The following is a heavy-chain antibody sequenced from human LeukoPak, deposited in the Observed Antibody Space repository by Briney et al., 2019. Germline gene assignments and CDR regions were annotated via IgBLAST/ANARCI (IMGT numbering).Heavy chain of an antibody. V-gene: IGHV4-59*08. CDR3: ARLGLSSSSKIDY. Sequence: PSETLSLTCTASGGSISSYYWSWIRQPPGKGLEWIAYIYYGGITNYNPSLKSRVTISVDTSKNQFSLKLSSVTAADTAVYYCARLGLSSSSKIDYWGQGTLVTVSS. CDR1: GGSISSYY. D-gene: IGHD6-6*01. CDR2: IYYGGIT. J-gene: IGHJ4*02.